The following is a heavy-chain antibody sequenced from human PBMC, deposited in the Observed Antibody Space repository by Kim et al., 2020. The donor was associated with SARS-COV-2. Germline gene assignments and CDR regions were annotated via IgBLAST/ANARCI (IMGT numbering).Heavy chain of an antibody. CDR3: ASGYSGYDLFPPIDLSGEAGVDGYYYYGMDV. J-gene: IGHJ6*02. D-gene: IGHD5-12*01. CDR2: ISGSGGST. CDR1: GFTFSSYA. V-gene: IGHV3-23*01. Sequence: GGSLRLSCAASGFTFSSYAMSWVRQAPGKGLEWVSAISGSGGSTYYADSVKGRFTISRDNSKNTLYLQMNSLRAEDTAVYYCASGYSGYDLFPPIDLSGEAGVDGYYYYGMDVWGQGTTVTVSS.